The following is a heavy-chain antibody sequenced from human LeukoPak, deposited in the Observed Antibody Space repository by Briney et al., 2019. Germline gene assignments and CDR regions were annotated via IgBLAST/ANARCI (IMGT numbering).Heavy chain of an antibody. V-gene: IGHV3-21*01. CDR1: GFTFSSYS. CDR3: AREDPSYGFDY. J-gene: IGHJ4*02. Sequence: PGGSLRLSCAASGFTFSSYSMNWVRQAPGKGLEWVSSISSSSSYIYYADSVKGRFTISRDNAKSSLYLQMNSLRAEDTAVYYCAREDPSYGFDYWGQGTLVTVSS. CDR2: ISSSSSYI. D-gene: IGHD5-18*01.